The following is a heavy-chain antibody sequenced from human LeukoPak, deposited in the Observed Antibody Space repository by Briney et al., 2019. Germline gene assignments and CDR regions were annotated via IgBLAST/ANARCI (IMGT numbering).Heavy chain of an antibody. CDR3: ARHARKRLTSNWDF. J-gene: IGHJ4*02. V-gene: IGHV4-59*08. Sequence: SETLSLTCTVAGGSISGFYWSWIRQPPGKWMEWIGYIHYGGCTNYTPSLKSRVIISLDTSKNQFSLRLSSVTAADPAVYYCARHARKRLTSNWDFWGQGTLVTVSS. CDR1: GGSISGFY. CDR2: IHYGGCT. D-gene: IGHD2-21*02.